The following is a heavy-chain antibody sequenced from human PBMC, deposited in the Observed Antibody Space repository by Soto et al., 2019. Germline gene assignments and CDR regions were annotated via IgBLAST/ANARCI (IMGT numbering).Heavy chain of an antibody. CDR2: SRNKANGYTT. J-gene: IGHJ4*02. CDR3: ARDSRAVAGFDS. Sequence: QPGGSPRLSCGASGFTFSYHYMDWVRQAPGKGLEWVGRSRNKANGYTTEYAASVKGRFTVSRDESKNSLYLQMNSLKTEDTAVYYCARDSRAVAGFDSWGQGTLVTVSS. D-gene: IGHD6-19*01. V-gene: IGHV3-72*01. CDR1: GFTFSYHY.